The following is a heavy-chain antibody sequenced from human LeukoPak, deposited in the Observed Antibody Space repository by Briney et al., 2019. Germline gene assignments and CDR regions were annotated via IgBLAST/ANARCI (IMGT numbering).Heavy chain of an antibody. Sequence: ASVKVSCKASGYTFTGYYMHWVRQAPGQGLEWMGWINPNSGGTNYAQKFQGRVTMTRDTSTSTVYMELSSLRSEDTAVYYCASGSSWYTAGDYWGQGTLVTVSS. CDR1: GYTFTGYY. V-gene: IGHV1-2*02. CDR3: ASGSSWYTAGDY. D-gene: IGHD6-13*01. J-gene: IGHJ4*02. CDR2: INPNSGGT.